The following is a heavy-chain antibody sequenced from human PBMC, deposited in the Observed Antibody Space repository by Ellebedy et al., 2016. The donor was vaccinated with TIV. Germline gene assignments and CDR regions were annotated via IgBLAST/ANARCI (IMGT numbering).Heavy chain of an antibody. CDR2: VNHSGST. V-gene: IGHV4-34*01. J-gene: IGHJ3*02. CDR1: GGSFSGYY. CDR3: AREIVTRIAAAGTEGAFDI. Sequence: SETLSLTCAVYGGSFSGYYWSWIRQPPGKGLEWIGEVNHSGSTNYNPSLKSRVTISVDTSKNQFSLKLSSVTAADTAVYYCAREIVTRIAAAGTEGAFDIWGQGTMVTVSS. D-gene: IGHD6-13*01.